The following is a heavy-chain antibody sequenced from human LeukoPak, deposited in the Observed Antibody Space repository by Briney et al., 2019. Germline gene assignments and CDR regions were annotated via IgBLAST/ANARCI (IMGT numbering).Heavy chain of an antibody. CDR3: ARDKDWAFDY. CDR2: ISSSSSYI. V-gene: IGHV3-21*01. J-gene: IGHJ4*02. CDR1: GFTFSSYS. D-gene: IGHD3-9*01. Sequence: GGSLRLSCAAFGFTFSSYSMNWVRQAPGKGLEWVSSISSSSSYIYYADSVKGRFTISRDNAKNSLYLQMDSLRAEDTAVYYCARDKDWAFDYWGQGTLLTVSP.